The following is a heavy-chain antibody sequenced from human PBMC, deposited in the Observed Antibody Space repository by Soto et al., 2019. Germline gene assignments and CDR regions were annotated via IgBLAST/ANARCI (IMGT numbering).Heavy chain of an antibody. CDR1: GFSLSTSGMC. D-gene: IGHD5-12*01. V-gene: IGHV2-70*01. CDR3: ARNRGYSGYDTVNWFDP. CDR2: IDWDDDK. Sequence: SGPTLVNPTQTLTLTCTFSGFSLSTSGMCVSWIRQPPGKALEWLALIDWDDDKYYSTSLKSRLTISKDTSKNQVVLTMTNMDPVDTATYYCARNRGYSGYDTVNWFDPWGQGTLVTVSS. J-gene: IGHJ5*02.